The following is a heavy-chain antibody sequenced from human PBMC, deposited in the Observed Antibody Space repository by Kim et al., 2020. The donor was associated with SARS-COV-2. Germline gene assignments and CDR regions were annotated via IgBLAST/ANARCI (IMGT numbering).Heavy chain of an antibody. J-gene: IGHJ4*02. D-gene: IGHD6-19*01. Sequence: SQTLSLTCAISGDSVSSNSAAWNWIRQSPSRGLEWLGRIYYRSKWYYGYAVSVKSRVIINSDTSKNPFSLQLHFVTPEDTAVYYCARDSSGNIDFDYWGQGTLVTVS. CDR1: GDSVSSNSAA. CDR3: ARDSSGNIDFDY. CDR2: IYYRSKWYY. V-gene: IGHV6-1*01.